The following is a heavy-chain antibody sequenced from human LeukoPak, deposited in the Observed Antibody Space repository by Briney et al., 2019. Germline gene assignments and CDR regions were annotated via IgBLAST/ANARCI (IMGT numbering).Heavy chain of an antibody. Sequence: GGSLRLSCAASGFSFSTYALSWVRQAPGKGLEWVSAVRGSGSDTYYADSVKGRFTISKDNTKNTLYLQMNSLRAEATATYYCAKTSRRNSAYDSPFDSWGQGTLVTVSS. CDR1: GFSFSTYA. J-gene: IGHJ4*02. D-gene: IGHD5-12*01. V-gene: IGHV3-23*01. CDR3: AKTSRRNSAYDSPFDS. CDR2: VRGSGSDT.